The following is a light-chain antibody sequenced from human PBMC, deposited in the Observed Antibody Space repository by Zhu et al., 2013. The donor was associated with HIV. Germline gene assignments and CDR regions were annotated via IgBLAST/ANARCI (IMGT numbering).Light chain of an antibody. CDR3: MQSIELPRT. CDR2: EVS. V-gene: IGKV2-24*01. CDR1: QSLVHSDGITY. J-gene: IGKJ1*01. Sequence: DIVMTQTPLSSPVTLGQPASISCSSSQSLVHSDGITYLSWLHQRPGQSPRLLIYEVSNRFSGVPDRFSGSGSGTDFTLKISRVEADDVGIYYCMQSIELPRTFGQGTKVEIK.